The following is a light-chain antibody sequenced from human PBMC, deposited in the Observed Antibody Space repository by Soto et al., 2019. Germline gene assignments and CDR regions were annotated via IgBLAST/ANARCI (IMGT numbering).Light chain of an antibody. Sequence: EIVLTQSPGTLSLSPGERATLSCRASQSVSNNYLAWYQQKPGQAPRLLIYGAYSRATGIPARFSGSGSGTDFTLTISRLEPEDFSVYYCQQYGSSPMTFGQGTKVEIK. V-gene: IGKV3-20*01. CDR3: QQYGSSPMT. CDR1: QSVSNNY. CDR2: GAY. J-gene: IGKJ1*01.